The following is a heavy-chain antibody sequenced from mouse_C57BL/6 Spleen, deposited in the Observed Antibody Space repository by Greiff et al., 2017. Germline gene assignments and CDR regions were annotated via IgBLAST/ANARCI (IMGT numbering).Heavy chain of an antibody. J-gene: IGHJ2*01. V-gene: IGHV5-4*01. CDR2: ISDGGSYT. CDR1: GFPFSSYA. CDR3: ARDPLDY. Sequence: EVMLVESGGGLVKPGGSLKLSCAASGFPFSSYAMSWVRQTPEKRLEWVATISDGGSYTYYPDNVKGRFTISRDNAKNNLYLQMSHLKSEDTAMYYCARDPLDYWGQGTTLTVSS.